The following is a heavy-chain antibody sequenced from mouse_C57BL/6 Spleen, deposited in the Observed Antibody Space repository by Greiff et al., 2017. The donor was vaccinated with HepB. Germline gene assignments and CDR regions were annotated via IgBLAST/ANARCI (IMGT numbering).Heavy chain of an antibody. Sequence: EVMLVESGGGLVKPGGSLKLSCAASGFTFSDYGMHWVRQAPEKGLEWVAYISSGSSTIYYADTVKGRFTISRDNAKNTLFLQMTSLRSEDTAMYYCAVDYDGGFAYWGQGTLVTVSA. CDR3: AVDYDGGFAY. CDR1: GFTFSDYG. J-gene: IGHJ3*01. CDR2: ISSGSSTI. D-gene: IGHD2-4*01. V-gene: IGHV5-17*01.